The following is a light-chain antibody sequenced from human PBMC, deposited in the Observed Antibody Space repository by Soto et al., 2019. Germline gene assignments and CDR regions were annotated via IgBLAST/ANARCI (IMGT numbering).Light chain of an antibody. CDR1: QSISSW. V-gene: IGKV1-5*01. Sequence: DIQMTQSPSTLSASVGDRVTITCRASQSISSWLAWYQQKPGKAPKLLIYDASRLESGDPSRFSGSGSGPEFTLTISSLQPDDVATYYCQQYNSYPYTFGQGTKLEIK. CDR2: DAS. CDR3: QQYNSYPYT. J-gene: IGKJ2*01.